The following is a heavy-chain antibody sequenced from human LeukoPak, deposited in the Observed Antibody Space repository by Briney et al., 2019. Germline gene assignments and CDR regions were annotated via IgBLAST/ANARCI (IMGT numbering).Heavy chain of an antibody. J-gene: IGHJ3*02. CDR2: ISSSSSYI. CDR1: GFTFSSYS. CDR3: ARAMQQLKLRAFDI. Sequence: KTGGSLRLSCAASGFTFSSYSMNWVRQAPGKGLEWVSSISSSSSYIYYADSVKGRFTISRDNAKNSLYLQMNSLRAEDTAVYYCARAMQQLKLRAFDIWGQGTMVTVSS. D-gene: IGHD6-13*01. V-gene: IGHV3-21*01.